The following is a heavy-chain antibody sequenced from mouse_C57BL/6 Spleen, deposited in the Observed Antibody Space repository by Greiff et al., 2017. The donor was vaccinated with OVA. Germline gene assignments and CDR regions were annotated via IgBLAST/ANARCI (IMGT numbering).Heavy chain of an antibody. CDR2: ISSGSSTI. V-gene: IGHV5-17*01. CDR1: GFTFSDYG. J-gene: IGHJ2*01. D-gene: IGHD2-4*01. CDR3: ARSPIYYDYLDY. Sequence: DVMLVESGGGLVKPGGSLKLSCAASGFTFSDYGMHWVRQAPEKGLEWVAYISSGSSTIYYADTVKGRFTISRDNAKNTLFLQMTSLRSEDTAMYYCARSPIYYDYLDYWGQGTTLTVSS.